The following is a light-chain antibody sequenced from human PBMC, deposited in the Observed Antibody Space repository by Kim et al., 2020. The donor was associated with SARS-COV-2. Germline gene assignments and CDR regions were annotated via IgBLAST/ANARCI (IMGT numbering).Light chain of an antibody. V-gene: IGKV1-39*01. CDR3: QQSYSTPLT. CDR1: QSISSY. CDR2: AAS. Sequence: DIQMTQSPSSLSACVGDRVTITCRASQSISSYLNWYQQKPGKAPKLLIYAASSLQSGVPSRFSGSGSGTDFTLTISSLQPEDFATYYCQQSYSTPLTFGGGTKVEI. J-gene: IGKJ4*01.